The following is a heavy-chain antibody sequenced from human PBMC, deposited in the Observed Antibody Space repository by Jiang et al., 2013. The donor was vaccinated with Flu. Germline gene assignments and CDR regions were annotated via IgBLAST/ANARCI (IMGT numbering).Heavy chain of an antibody. J-gene: IGHJ4*02. CDR2: ISGSGGST. Sequence: SYAMSWVRQAPGKGLEWVSAISGSGGSTYYADSVKGRFTISRDNSKNTLYLQMNSLRAEDTAVYYCAKDRAFVDTAMVIDYFDYWGQGTLVTVSS. V-gene: IGHV3-23*01. D-gene: IGHD5-18*01. CDR1: SYA. CDR3: AKDRAFVDTAMVIDYFDY.